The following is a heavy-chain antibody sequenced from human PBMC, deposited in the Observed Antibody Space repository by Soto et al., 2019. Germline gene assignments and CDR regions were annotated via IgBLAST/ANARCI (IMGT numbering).Heavy chain of an antibody. D-gene: IGHD3-22*01. CDR2: IYRDESQ. CDR1: GFSLSTGRLG. Sequence: QITLKESGPTLVKPTQTLTLTCTFSGFSLSTGRLGVGWIRQPPGRSLEWLALIYRDESQRHSPSLKSRLPITRDTSKSQVVLTMTNMDPVDTATYYCAQLIEVGLHVDSWEQGTPVTVPS. V-gene: IGHV2-5*02. CDR3: AQLIEVGLHVDS. J-gene: IGHJ4*02.